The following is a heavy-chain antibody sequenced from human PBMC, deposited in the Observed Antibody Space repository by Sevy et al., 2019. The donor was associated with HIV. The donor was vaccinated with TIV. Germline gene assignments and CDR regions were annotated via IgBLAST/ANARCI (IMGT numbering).Heavy chain of an antibody. CDR3: ANLGTSYYESSSYYYQAPFDY. Sequence: GGSLRLSCAASGFTFSSYAMSWVRQAPGKGLEWVSGISGSGGRTYYADSVKGRFTISRDNCKNTLYLQMKSLRAEDTAVYYCANLGTSYYESSSYYYQAPFDYWGQGTLVTVSS. J-gene: IGHJ4*02. CDR2: ISGSGGRT. V-gene: IGHV3-23*01. CDR1: GFTFSSYA. D-gene: IGHD3-22*01.